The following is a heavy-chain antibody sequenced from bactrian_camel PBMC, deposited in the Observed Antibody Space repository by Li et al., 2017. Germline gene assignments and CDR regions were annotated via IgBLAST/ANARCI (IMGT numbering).Heavy chain of an antibody. V-gene: IGHV3S1*01. J-gene: IGHJ4*01. Sequence: HVQLVESGGGSVQAGGSLRLSCAASGYTFASYWMYWVRQGPGKGLEWVSTVNKGGGTTVYADSVKGRFTISRDNAKNTVYLQMNSLKPEDTGVYYCVTWDYWGQGTQVTVS. CDR1: GYTFASYW. D-gene: IGHD1*01. CDR2: VNKGGGTT. CDR3: VTWDY.